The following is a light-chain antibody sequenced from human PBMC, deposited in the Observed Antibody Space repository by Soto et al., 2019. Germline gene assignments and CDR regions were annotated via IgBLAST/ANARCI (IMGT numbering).Light chain of an antibody. CDR1: QGISSY. CDR2: AAS. V-gene: IGKV1-8*01. J-gene: IGKJ5*01. CDR3: QKYYSYPPIT. Sequence: AIRMTQSPSSFSASTGDRVTITCRASQGISSYLAWYQQKPGKAPKLLIYAASTLQSGVPSRFSGSGAGTDFSLPISRLQSEDFATYYCQKYYSYPPITFGQGTRLEIK.